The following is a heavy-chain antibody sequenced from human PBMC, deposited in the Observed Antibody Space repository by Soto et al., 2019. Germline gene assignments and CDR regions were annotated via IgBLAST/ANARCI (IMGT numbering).Heavy chain of an antibody. CDR3: ARGVGQTDASGWFDT. CDR2: IYYSGST. Sequence: SETLSLTCTVSGGSISSGDYYWSWIRQPPGKGLEWIGYIYYSGSTYYNPSLKSRVTISVDTSKNQFSLKLSSVTAADTAVYYCARGVGQTDASGWFDTWGQGTLVTVSS. V-gene: IGHV4-30-4*01. CDR1: GGSISSGDYY. D-gene: IGHD3-10*01. J-gene: IGHJ5*02.